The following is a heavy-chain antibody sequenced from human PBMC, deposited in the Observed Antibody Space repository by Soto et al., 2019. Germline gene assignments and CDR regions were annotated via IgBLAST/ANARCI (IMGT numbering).Heavy chain of an antibody. CDR2: IVVGSGNT. CDR1: GFTFTSSA. J-gene: IGHJ3*02. Sequence: SVKVSCKASGFTFTSSAVQWVRQARGQRLEWIGWIVVGSGNTNYAQKFQERVTITRDMSTSTAYRELSSLRSEDTAVYYCEADSTSQYYFDNWGQGTMVTVSS. D-gene: IGHD3-10*01. CDR3: EADSTSQYYFDN. V-gene: IGHV1-58*01.